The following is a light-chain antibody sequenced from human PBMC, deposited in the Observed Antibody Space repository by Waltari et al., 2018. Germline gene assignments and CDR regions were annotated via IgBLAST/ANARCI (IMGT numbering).Light chain of an antibody. CDR3: AAWDESHYV. CDR2: RNK. Sequence: QSVLTQPPSASGTPGQRVSIYCSGSYSNLGSNFLYWYQQLPGAAPKLPIHRNKQRPSGVPDRFSASKSGTSASLAISGLRSEDEAVYYCAAWDESHYVFGPGTKVTVL. J-gene: IGLJ1*01. CDR1: YSNLGSNF. V-gene: IGLV1-47*01.